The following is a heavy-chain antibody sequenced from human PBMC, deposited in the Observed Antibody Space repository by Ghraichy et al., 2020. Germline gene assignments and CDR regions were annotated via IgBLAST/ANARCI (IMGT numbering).Heavy chain of an antibody. V-gene: IGHV3-33*01. CDR2: IWFDGSKK. J-gene: IGHJ4*02. CDR1: GFSFSSYG. D-gene: IGHD6-19*01. Sequence: GGSLRLSCAASGFSFSSYGMHWVRQAPGKGLEWVAVIWFDGSKKYYADSVKGRFTISRDNSKNTLYLQMNSLRAEDTAVYYCAREGRYSSGWYGSITAGFDYWGQGTLVTVSS. CDR3: AREGRYSSGWYGSITAGFDY.